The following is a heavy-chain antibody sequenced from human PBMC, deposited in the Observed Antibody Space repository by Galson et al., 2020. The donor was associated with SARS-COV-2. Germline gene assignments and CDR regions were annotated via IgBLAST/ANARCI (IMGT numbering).Heavy chain of an antibody. D-gene: IGHD6-13*01. CDR1: GFTFTTYP. CDR2: ISSDGSDE. V-gene: IGHV3-30*04. J-gene: IGHJ6*02. CDR3: ARDVGSYVAGADGIYFYGMDV. Sequence: GESLKISCAASGFTFTTYPISWVRQAAGKGLEWVALISSDGSDEYYADSVKGRFTISRDSSMNTLFLQLNSLRGEDTAVYFCARDVGSYVAGADGIYFYGMDVWGQGTTVTVSS.